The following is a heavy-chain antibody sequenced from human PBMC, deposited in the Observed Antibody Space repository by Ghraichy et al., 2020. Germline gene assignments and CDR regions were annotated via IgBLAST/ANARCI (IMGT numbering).Heavy chain of an antibody. CDR1: GYTFTGYY. CDR3: AKETGYCSGGSCPPFDY. J-gene: IGHJ4*02. V-gene: IGHV1-2*02. CDR2: INPNSGGT. D-gene: IGHD2-15*01. Sequence: ASVKVSCKASGYTFTGYYMHWVRQAPGQGLEWMGWINPNSGGTNYAQKFQGRVTMTRDTSISTAYMELSRLRSDDTAVYYCAKETGYCSGGSCPPFDYWGQGTLVTVSS.